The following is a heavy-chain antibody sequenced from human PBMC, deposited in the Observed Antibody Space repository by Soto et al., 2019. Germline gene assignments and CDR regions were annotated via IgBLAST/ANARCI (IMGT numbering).Heavy chain of an antibody. V-gene: IGHV1-18*01. CDR3: ARVSGFDYGDN. CDR1: GYTFTSYA. Sequence: QVQLVQSGAEVKKPGASVKVSCKASGYTFTSYAFAWVRQAPGQGLEWMAWISAYNGNTNYGEKLQGRVTVTTDASTSTAYMELRSLRSDATAVYYCARVSGFDYGDNWGQGTLVTVSS. CDR2: ISAYNGNT. J-gene: IGHJ4*02. D-gene: IGHD4-17*01.